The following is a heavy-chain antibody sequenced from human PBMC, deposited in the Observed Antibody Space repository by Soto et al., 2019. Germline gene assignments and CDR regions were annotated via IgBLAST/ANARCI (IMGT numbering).Heavy chain of an antibody. CDR2: ISSSSSYI. CDR1: GFTFSSYS. CDR3: ARDSVKRNYYGSGSYFLFDY. D-gene: IGHD3-10*01. J-gene: IGHJ4*02. Sequence: EVQLVESGGGLVKPGGSLRLSCAASGFTFSSYSMNWVRQAPGKGLEWVSSISSSSSYIYYADSVKCRFTISRDNAKNLLCLQMNSLRAEDTAVYYCARDSVKRNYYGSGSYFLFDYCGRGTLVTVSS. V-gene: IGHV3-21*01.